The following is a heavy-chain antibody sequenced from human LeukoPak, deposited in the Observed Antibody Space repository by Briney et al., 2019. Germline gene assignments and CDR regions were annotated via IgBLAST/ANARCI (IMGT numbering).Heavy chain of an antibody. V-gene: IGHV4-59*12. CDR3: ARDHIAATGTSNGFDP. CDR1: GGSISTYY. Sequence: SETLSLTCTLPGGSISTYYRSWVRQPPGRGLGWIAYVYYSGSTNYNPSLKSRGTISVDTSKNQFSLTLSSVTAADTAVYYCARDHIAATGTSNGFDPWGQGTLVTVSS. J-gene: IGHJ5*02. CDR2: VYYSGST. D-gene: IGHD6-13*01.